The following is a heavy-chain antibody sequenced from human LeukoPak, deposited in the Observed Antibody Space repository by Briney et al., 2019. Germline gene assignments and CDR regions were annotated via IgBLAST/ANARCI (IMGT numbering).Heavy chain of an antibody. Sequence: SVKVSCKASGGTFSSYAISWVRQAPGQGLEWMGRIIPILGIANYAQKFQGRVTITADKSTSTAYMELSSLRSEDTAVYYCARLVVVPAAKEGDYYYYGMDVWGQGTTVTVSS. V-gene: IGHV1-69*04. CDR2: IIPILGIA. CDR3: ARLVVVPAAKEGDYYYYGMDV. J-gene: IGHJ6*02. D-gene: IGHD2-2*01. CDR1: GGTFSSYA.